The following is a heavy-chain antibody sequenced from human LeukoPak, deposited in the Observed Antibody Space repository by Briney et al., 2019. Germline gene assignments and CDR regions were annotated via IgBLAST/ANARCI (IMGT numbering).Heavy chain of an antibody. Sequence: GASVTVCCKTSGGSFSNYAITWVRQAPGQGLEWMGRIIPMRDITNYAQNFQDRVTITADKSTTTVYMEVNSLISEDMAVYFCARGPYDGTYYFDSRGQATLVTLCS. CDR1: GGSFSNYA. CDR3: ARGPYDGTYYFDS. CDR2: IIPMRDIT. D-gene: IGHD3-16*01. V-gene: IGHV1-69*04. J-gene: IGHJ4*02.